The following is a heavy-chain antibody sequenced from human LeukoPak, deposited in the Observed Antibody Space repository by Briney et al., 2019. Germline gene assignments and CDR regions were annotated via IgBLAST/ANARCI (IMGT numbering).Heavy chain of an antibody. Sequence: PSETLSLTCSVSGGSISSYHWSWIRQPAGKGLEWIGRIYSRGSTNYNPSLKSRVTISGDKSKNQLSLKLSSVTAADTAVYYCARDRVGAMDFDYWGQGTLVTVSS. V-gene: IGHV4-4*07. CDR3: ARDRVGAMDFDY. J-gene: IGHJ4*02. CDR2: IYSRGST. CDR1: GGSISSYH. D-gene: IGHD1-26*01.